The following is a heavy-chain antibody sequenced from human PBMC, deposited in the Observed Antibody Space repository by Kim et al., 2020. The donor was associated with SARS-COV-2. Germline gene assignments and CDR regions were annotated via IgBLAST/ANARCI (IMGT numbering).Heavy chain of an antibody. CDR2: IWYDGSNK. J-gene: IGHJ5*02. V-gene: IGHV3-33*01. D-gene: IGHD4-17*01. CDR3: ATTPPRTVTFDP. Sequence: GGSLRLSCAASGFTFSSYGMHWVRQAPGKGLEWEAVIWYDGSNKYYADSVKGRFTISRDNSKNTLYLQMNSLGAEDTAVYYCATTPPRTVTFDPWGQGTLVTVSS. CDR1: GFTFSSYG.